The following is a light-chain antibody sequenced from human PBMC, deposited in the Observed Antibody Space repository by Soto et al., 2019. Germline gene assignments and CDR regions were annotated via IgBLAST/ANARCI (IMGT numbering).Light chain of an antibody. CDR3: QQSYNSPPIT. J-gene: IGKJ5*01. Sequence: IQMPQSPSSLSASVGESVTITCRAGQSIFSSLNWYQQRPGKAPTLLIYAASSLQSGVPSRFRGSGYGTDFALTITSLQPEDFATYYCQQSYNSPPITVGKGTRLEIK. V-gene: IGKV1-39*01. CDR1: QSIFSS. CDR2: AAS.